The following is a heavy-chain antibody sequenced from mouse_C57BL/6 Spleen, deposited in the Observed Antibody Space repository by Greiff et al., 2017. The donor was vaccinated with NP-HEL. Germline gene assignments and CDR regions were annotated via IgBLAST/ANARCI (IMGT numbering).Heavy chain of an antibody. V-gene: IGHV2-6-1*01. Sequence: VQRVESGPGLVAPSQSLSISCTASGFSLTSYGVHWVRQPPGKGLEWLVVIWSDGSTTYNSALKSRLSISKDNSKSQVFLKMNSLQTDDTAMYYCARHAYDYSYAMDYWGQGTSVTVSS. J-gene: IGHJ4*01. CDR2: IWSDGST. D-gene: IGHD2-4*01. CDR1: GFSLTSYG. CDR3: ARHAYDYSYAMDY.